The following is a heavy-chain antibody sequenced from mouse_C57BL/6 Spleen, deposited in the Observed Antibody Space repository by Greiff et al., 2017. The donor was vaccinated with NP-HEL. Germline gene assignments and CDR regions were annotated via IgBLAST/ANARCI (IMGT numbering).Heavy chain of an antibody. V-gene: IGHV1-15*01. D-gene: IGHD1-1*01. CDR2: IDPETGGT. CDR3: TGDYGTNFDY. Sequence: VQLQQSGAELVRPGASVTLSCKASGYTLTDYELYWVKQTPAHGLEWIGAIDPETGGTAYNQKFKGKAILTADKSSSTAYMELRSLTSEDSAVYYCTGDYGTNFDYWGQGTTLTVSS. CDR1: GYTLTDYE. J-gene: IGHJ2*01.